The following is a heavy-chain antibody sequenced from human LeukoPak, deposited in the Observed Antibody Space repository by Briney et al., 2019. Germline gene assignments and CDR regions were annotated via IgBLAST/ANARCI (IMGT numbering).Heavy chain of an antibody. CDR2: TSSDLNVK. J-gene: IGHJ4*02. V-gene: IGHV3-30*03. CDR3: AREGYYGSGSPPSLYFDY. Sequence: GGSLRLSCAASGFTFSSVWMSWVRQAPGKGLEWVAVTSSDLNVKLYADSVKGRFTIPRDNSRSTLYLQMNSLRPEDTAIYYCAREGYYGSGSPPSLYFDYWGQGTLVTVSS. D-gene: IGHD3-10*01. CDR1: GFTFSSVW.